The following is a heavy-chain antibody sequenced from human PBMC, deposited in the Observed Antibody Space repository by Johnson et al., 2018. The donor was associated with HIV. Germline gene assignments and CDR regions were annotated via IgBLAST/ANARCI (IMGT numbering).Heavy chain of an antibody. CDR3: VRGLLWFGELLEAFDI. V-gene: IGHV3-66*01. CDR1: GFTFSSYA. Sequence: VHLVESGGGLVQPGGSLRLSCAASGFTFSSYAMSWGQAPGKGLVWVSIIYSGGSTYYAASVRGRFTISRDNSKNTLYLQMTSLRAEDTAVYYCVRGLLWFGELLEAFDIWGQGTMVTVSS. J-gene: IGHJ3*02. D-gene: IGHD3-10*01. CDR2: IYSGGST.